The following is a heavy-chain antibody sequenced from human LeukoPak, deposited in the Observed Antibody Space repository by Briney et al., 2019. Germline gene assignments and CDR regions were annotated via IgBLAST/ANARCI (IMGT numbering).Heavy chain of an antibody. D-gene: IGHD1-26*01. Sequence: HPGRSLRLSCAASGFTFSSYAMHWVRQAPGKGLEWVAVISYDGSNKYYADSLKGRVTISRDNAKNSLYLQMNSLRAEDTAVYYCARAERYYYGMDVWGQGTTVTVSS. J-gene: IGHJ6*02. CDR1: GFTFSSYA. CDR3: ARAERYYYGMDV. CDR2: ISYDGSNK. V-gene: IGHV3-30-3*01.